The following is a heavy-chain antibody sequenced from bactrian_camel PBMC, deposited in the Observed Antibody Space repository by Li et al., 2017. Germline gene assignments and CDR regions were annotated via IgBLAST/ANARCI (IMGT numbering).Heavy chain of an antibody. CDR1: WSTISKYC. V-gene: IGHV3S42*01. Sequence: DVQLVESGGGSVQAGGSLNLSCAVVRSWSTISKYCMAWFRQAPGKGREGVAGIDDDGTASYGNFVKGRFIISRDNADNTLYLQMNALTPADTATYYCAADFADSVFFSDYVMAHYWGQGTQVTVS. CDR2: IDDDGTA. J-gene: IGHJ4*01. CDR3: AADFADSVFFSDYVMAHY. D-gene: IGHD4*01.